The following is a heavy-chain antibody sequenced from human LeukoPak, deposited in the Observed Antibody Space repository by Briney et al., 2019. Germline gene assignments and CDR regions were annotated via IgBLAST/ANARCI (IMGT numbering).Heavy chain of an antibody. CDR3: ASQTGDYSSSRRYFDY. CDR1: GFTFSSYS. CDR2: ISSGSSTI. Sequence: GGSLRLSCAASGFTFSSYSMNWVRQAPGKGLEWVSYISSGSSTIYYGDSVKGRFTISRDNAKNSLYLQMNSLRDEDTAVYYCASQTGDYSSSRRYFDYWGQGTLVTVSS. J-gene: IGHJ4*02. D-gene: IGHD6-6*01. V-gene: IGHV3-48*02.